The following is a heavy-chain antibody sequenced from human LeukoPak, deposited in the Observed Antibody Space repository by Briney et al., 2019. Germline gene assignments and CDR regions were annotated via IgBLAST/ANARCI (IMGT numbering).Heavy chain of an antibody. CDR1: GFTFSSYW. J-gene: IGHJ4*02. CDR2: IKHDGSEK. V-gene: IGHV3-7*01. CDR3: ARGRLRDY. D-gene: IGHD3-22*01. Sequence: GGSLRLSCVGSGFTFSSYWMSWVRQVPGKGLEWVANIKHDGSEKYYVDSVKGRFTISRDDAKNSLNLQMNSLRAEGTAVYYCARGRLRDYWGQGTLVTVSS.